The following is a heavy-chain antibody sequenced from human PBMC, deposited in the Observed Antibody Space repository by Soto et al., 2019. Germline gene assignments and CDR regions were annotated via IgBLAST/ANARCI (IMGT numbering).Heavy chain of an antibody. CDR2: ISGSADFT. CDR3: AKESHFSMALDS. CDR1: GFSFTSYD. J-gene: IGHJ4*02. D-gene: IGHD3-3*02. Sequence: EVSLLESGGGLVQPGGSLRLSCAASGFSFTSYDMSWVRQAPGKGLEWVSTISGSADFTYYADSVRGRFTISRDNSKNTLYLQMNSPRAEDTAAYYCAKESHFSMALDSWGQGTLVTVSS. V-gene: IGHV3-23*01.